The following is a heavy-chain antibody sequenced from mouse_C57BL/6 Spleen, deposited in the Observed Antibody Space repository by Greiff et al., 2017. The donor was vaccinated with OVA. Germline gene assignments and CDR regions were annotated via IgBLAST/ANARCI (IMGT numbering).Heavy chain of an antibody. CDR2: ILPGSGST. CDR3: ARRENYYYGSSLYWYFDV. J-gene: IGHJ1*03. CDR1: GYTFTGYW. V-gene: IGHV1-9*01. Sequence: QVQLQQSGAELMKPGASVKLSCKATGYTFTGYWIEWVKQRPGHGLEWIGEILPGSGSTNYNEKFKGKATFTADTSSNTAYMQLSSLTTEDSAIYYCARRENYYYGSSLYWYFDVWGTGTTVTVSS. D-gene: IGHD1-1*01.